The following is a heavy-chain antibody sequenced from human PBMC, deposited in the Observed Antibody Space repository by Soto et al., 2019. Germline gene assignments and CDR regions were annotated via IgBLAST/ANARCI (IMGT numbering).Heavy chain of an antibody. CDR1: GFTFADHY. J-gene: IGHJ4*02. CDR2: ITXGGSNT. V-gene: IGHV3-11*01. Sequence: SXRLSCTASGFTFADHYMTWIPQAPGKGLEWXSSITXGGSNTYYADXXRGRFTIXXXNAQNSVYLQMSSLRAEDTAIYYCARDSWGANWGQGTLVTVSS. CDR3: ARDSWGAN. D-gene: IGHD3-16*01.